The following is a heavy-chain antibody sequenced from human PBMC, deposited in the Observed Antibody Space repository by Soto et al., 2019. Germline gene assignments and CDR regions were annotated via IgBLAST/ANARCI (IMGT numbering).Heavy chain of an antibody. CDR2: IYYSGST. Sequence: SETLSLTCTVSGGSISSYYWSWIRQPPGKGLEWIGYIYYSGSTNYNPSLKSRVTISVDTSKNQFSLKLSSVTAADTAVYYCARHSRQWLVKFDYWGQGTLVTVSS. CDR1: GGSISSYY. V-gene: IGHV4-59*08. J-gene: IGHJ4*02. CDR3: ARHSRQWLVKFDY. D-gene: IGHD6-19*01.